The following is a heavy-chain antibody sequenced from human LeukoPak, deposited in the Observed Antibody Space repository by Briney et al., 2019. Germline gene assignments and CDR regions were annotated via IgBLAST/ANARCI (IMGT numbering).Heavy chain of an antibody. J-gene: IGHJ4*02. Sequence: GGSLRLSCAASGFTFSSSAMSWVRQAPGKGLEWVSGISSSGGSTYYADSVKGRFTISRDNSKNTLYLQMNSLRAEDTAVYYCAKDKIKQLVDWGQGTLVTVSS. D-gene: IGHD6-13*01. V-gene: IGHV3-23*01. CDR2: ISSSGGST. CDR3: AKDKIKQLVD. CDR1: GFTFSSSA.